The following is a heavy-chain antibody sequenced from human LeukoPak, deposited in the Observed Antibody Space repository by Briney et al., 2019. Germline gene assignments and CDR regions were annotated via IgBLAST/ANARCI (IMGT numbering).Heavy chain of an antibody. CDR1: GGSFSNYY. CDR2: INDSGTI. J-gene: IGHJ6*03. CDR3: ARRWNYGRNYYIDV. D-gene: IGHD1-7*01. Sequence: SETLSLTCAVYGGSFSNYYWSWIRQSPGKRLEWIGQINDSGTINYNPSFMSRVTISVDKSKNPFSLKLSSATAADTAVYYCARRWNYGRNYYIDVWGKGATVSVSS. V-gene: IGHV4-34*01.